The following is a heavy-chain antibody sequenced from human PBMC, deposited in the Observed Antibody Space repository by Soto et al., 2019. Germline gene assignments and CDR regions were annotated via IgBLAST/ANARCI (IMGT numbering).Heavy chain of an antibody. CDR3: ARAGEGQQLYYFDY. J-gene: IGHJ4*02. CDR2: IIPIFGTA. D-gene: IGHD6-13*01. CDR1: GGTFSSYA. V-gene: IGHV1-69*13. Sequence: ASVKVSCKASGGTFSSYAISWVRQAPGQGLEWMGGIIPIFGTANYAQKFQGSVTITADESTSTAYMELSSLRSEDTAVYYCARAGEGQQLYYFDYWGQGTLVTVSS.